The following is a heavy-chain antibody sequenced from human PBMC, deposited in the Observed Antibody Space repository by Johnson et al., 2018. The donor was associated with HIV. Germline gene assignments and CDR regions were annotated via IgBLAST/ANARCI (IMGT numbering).Heavy chain of an antibody. V-gene: IGHV3-7*03. D-gene: IGHD1-26*01. Sequence: VQLVESGGGVVQPGGSLRLSCAASGFTFSSYWMSWVRQAPGKGLEWVANIKQDGGEKYYVDSVKGRFTISRDNAKNSLYLQMNSLQTEDTAIYYCARAFDSGTIRDRFWDIWGQGTMVTVTS. CDR3: ARAFDSGTIRDRFWDI. CDR1: GFTFSSYW. CDR2: IKQDGGEK. J-gene: IGHJ3*02.